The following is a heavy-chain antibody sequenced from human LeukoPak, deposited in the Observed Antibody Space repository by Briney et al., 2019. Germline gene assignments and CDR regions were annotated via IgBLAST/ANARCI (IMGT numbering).Heavy chain of an antibody. D-gene: IGHD3-22*01. V-gene: IGHV3-7*01. Sequence: GGCLRLSCAASGFIFSSYLMSWGRQAPGKGLGWVANIKQDGSEKYYAESVKGGFTISTDNAKNTLPLQMNSLRAEDTAVYYCVRDWGYDSSGYWQKYFDSWGQGTLVTVSS. CDR1: GFIFSSYL. CDR3: VRDWGYDSSGYWQKYFDS. CDR2: IKQDGSEK. J-gene: IGHJ4*02.